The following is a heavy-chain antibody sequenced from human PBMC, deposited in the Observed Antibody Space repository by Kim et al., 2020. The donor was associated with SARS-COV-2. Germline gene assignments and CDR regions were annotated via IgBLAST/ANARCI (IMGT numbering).Heavy chain of an antibody. CDR2: IYYSGST. CDR1: GGSISSSSYY. D-gene: IGHD4-17*01. Sequence: SETLSLTCTVSGGSISSSSYYWGWIRQPPGKGLEWIGSIYYSGSTYYNPSLKSRVTISVDTSKNQFSLKLSSVTAADTAVYYCATVTTVYYFDYWGQGTLVTVSS. J-gene: IGHJ4*02. V-gene: IGHV4-39*01. CDR3: ATVTTVYYFDY.